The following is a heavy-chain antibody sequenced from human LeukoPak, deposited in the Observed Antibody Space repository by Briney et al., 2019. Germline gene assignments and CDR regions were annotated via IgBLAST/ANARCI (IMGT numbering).Heavy chain of an antibody. CDR2: IYYSGST. J-gene: IGHJ4*02. V-gene: IGHV4-39*07. CDR1: GGSISSSSYY. D-gene: IGHD1-26*01. Sequence: SETLSLTCTVSGGSISSSSYYWGWLRQPPGKGLEWIGSIYYSGSTYYNPSLKSRVTISVDTSKNQFSLKLSSVTAADTAVYYCARDPEWGSLDYWGQGTLVTVSS. CDR3: ARDPEWGSLDY.